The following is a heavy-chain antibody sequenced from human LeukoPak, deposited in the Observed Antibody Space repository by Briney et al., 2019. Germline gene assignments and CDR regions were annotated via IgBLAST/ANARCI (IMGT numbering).Heavy chain of an antibody. Sequence: GESLQISCQGSGSSFTSYWIGWVRQMPGKGLEWMGIIYPGDSDTRYSPSFQGQVTISADKSISTAYLQWSSLKASDTAMYYCARRLVSTPPDYWGQGTLVTVSS. CDR2: IYPGDSDT. J-gene: IGHJ4*02. CDR3: ARRLVSTPPDY. CDR1: GSSFTSYW. V-gene: IGHV5-51*01. D-gene: IGHD2-15*01.